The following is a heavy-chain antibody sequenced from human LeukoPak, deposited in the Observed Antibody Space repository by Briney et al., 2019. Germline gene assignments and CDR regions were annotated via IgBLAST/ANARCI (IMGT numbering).Heavy chain of an antibody. Sequence: ASVKVSCKASGYTFTSYGISWVRQAPGQGLEWMGRISAYNGNTNYAQKLQGRVTMTTDTSTSTAYMELRSLRSDDTAVYYCARDSADLDYYGSGSYWWGQGTLVTVSS. CDR2: ISAYNGNT. V-gene: IGHV1-18*01. CDR1: GYTFTSYG. J-gene: IGHJ4*02. CDR3: ARDSADLDYYGSGSYW. D-gene: IGHD3-10*01.